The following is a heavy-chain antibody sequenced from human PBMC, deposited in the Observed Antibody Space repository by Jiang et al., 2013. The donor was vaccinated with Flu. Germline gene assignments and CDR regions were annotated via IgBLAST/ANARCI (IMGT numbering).Heavy chain of an antibody. Sequence: KKPGASVKVSCKASGYTFTSYAMNWVRQAPGQGLEWMGWINTNTGNPTYAQGFTGRFVFSLDTSVSTAYLQISSLKAVDTAVYYCARGLVVVPAAIENWFDPWGQGTLVTVSS. CDR1: GYTFTSYA. D-gene: IGHD2-2*01. J-gene: IGHJ5*02. CDR2: INTNTGNP. V-gene: IGHV7-4-1*02. CDR3: ARGLVVVPAAIENWFDP.